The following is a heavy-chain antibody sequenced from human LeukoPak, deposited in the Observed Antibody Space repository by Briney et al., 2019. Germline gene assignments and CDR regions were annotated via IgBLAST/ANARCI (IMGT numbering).Heavy chain of an antibody. CDR2: IYHSGST. CDR3: AREGRGGDYDY. D-gene: IGHD4-17*01. CDR1: GGSIISSSYN. V-gene: IGHV4-30-2*01. Sequence: PSETLSLTCAVSGGSIISSSYNWGWIRQPPGKGLEWIGYIYHSGSTYYNPSLKSRVTISVDRSKNQFSLKLSSVTAADTAVYYCAREGRGGDYDYWGQGTLVTVSS. J-gene: IGHJ4*02.